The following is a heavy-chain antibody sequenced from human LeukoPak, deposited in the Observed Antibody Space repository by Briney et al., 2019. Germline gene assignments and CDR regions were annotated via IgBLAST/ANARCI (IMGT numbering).Heavy chain of an antibody. CDR1: GFTFTNAD. J-gene: IGHJ4*02. D-gene: IGHD3-16*01. CDR2: IKTKTAGGTT. Sequence: PGGSLRLSCAASGFTFTNADMTWVRQAPGKGLEWVGRIKTKTAGGTTDSAAPVKGRFTISRDDSKNTFYLQMSSLETEDTAVYYCTTSLYSGYDWGSDYWGQGTLVTVSS. V-gene: IGHV3-15*01. CDR3: TTSLYSGYDWGSDY.